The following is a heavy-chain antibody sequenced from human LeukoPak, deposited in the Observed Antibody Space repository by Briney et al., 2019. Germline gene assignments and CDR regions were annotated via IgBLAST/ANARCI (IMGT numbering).Heavy chain of an antibody. Sequence: PGGSLRLSCAASGFTFSSYGMHWVRQAPGKGLEWVAVISYDGSNKYYADSVKGRFTISRDNSKNTLYLQMNSLRAEDTAVYYCAKDARWLQSYFDYWGQGTLVTVSS. CDR1: GFTFSSYG. J-gene: IGHJ4*02. V-gene: IGHV3-30*18. CDR3: AKDARWLQSYFDY. CDR2: ISYDGSNK. D-gene: IGHD5-24*01.